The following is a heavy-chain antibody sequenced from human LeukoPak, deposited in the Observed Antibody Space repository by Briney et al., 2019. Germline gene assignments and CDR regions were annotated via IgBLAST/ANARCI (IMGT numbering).Heavy chain of an antibody. CDR1: GGSISSYY. D-gene: IGHD3-16*02. Sequence: ETLSLTCTVSGGSISSYYWGWIRQPPGKGLEWIGSIYYSGSTYYNPSLKSRVTISVDTSKNQFSLKLSSVTAADTAVYYCARRDREVLNWYFDLWGRGTLVTVSS. V-gene: IGHV4-39*01. CDR3: ARRDREVLNWYFDL. J-gene: IGHJ2*01. CDR2: IYYSGST.